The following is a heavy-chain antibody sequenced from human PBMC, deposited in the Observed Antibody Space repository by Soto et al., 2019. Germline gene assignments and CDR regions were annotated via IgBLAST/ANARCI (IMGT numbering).Heavy chain of an antibody. V-gene: IGHV3-23*01. J-gene: IGHJ4*02. CDR3: AKDARVRSTAGDFFDY. Sequence: PGGSLRLSCAASEFIFANYYINWVRQAPWKGLEWVAAIATHNNAYYADSVRGRFTISRDDSTNTVYLELNRLRVDDTAVYYCAKDARVRSTAGDFFDYCAQGTLVTLSS. D-gene: IGHD4-17*01. CDR1: EFIFANYY. CDR2: IATHNNA.